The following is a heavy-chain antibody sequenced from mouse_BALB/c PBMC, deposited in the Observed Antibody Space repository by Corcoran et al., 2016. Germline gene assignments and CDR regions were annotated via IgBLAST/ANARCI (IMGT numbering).Heavy chain of an antibody. CDR2: INTYTGEP. Sequence: QIQLVQPGPEVKKPGETVKISCKASGYTFTNYGMNWVKQAPGKGLKWMGWINTYTGEPTYADDFKGRFAFSLETSASTAYLQINNLKNEDMATYFCARDYDYDGGFDYWGQGTTLTVSS. J-gene: IGHJ2*01. D-gene: IGHD2-4*01. V-gene: IGHV9-1*02. CDR3: ARDYDYDGGFDY. CDR1: GYTFTNYG.